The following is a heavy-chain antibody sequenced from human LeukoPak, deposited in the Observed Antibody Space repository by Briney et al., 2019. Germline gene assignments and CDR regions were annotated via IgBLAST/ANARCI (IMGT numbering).Heavy chain of an antibody. V-gene: IGHV3-30*03. J-gene: IGHJ6*02. CDR2: ISFDGSSK. D-gene: IGHD3-22*01. CDR3: ARIYDSSGYYFHYYYYGMDV. CDR1: GFTFSSYG. Sequence: PGGSLRLSCAASGFTFSSYGMHWVRQAPGKGLEWVAVISFDGSSKDYADSVKGRFTISRDNSKNTLYLQMNSLRAEDTAVYYCARIYDSSGYYFHYYYYGMDVWGQGTTVTVSS.